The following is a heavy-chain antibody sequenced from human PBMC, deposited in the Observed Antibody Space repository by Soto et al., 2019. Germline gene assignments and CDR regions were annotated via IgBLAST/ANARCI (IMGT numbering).Heavy chain of an antibody. J-gene: IGHJ6*02. V-gene: IGHV1-18*01. CDR1: GYTFTSYG. D-gene: IGHD1-26*01. Sequence: ASVKVSCKASGYTFTSYGISWVRQAPGQGLEWMGWISAYNGNTNYAQKLQGRVTMTTDTSTSTAYMELRSLRSDDTAVYYCASPSYSGSYSYYYAMDVWGQGTTVPSP. CDR2: ISAYNGNT. CDR3: ASPSYSGSYSYYYAMDV.